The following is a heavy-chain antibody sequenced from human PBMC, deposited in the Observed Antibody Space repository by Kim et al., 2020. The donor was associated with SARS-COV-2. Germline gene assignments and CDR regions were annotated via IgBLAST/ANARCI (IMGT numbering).Heavy chain of an antibody. CDR1: GFTFSSYE. CDR3: AGGRVFGFLHGGSRPNWFDP. Sequence: GGSLRLSCAASGFTFSSYEMNWVRQAPGKGLEWVSYISSSGSTIYYADSVKGRFTISRDNAKNSLYLQMNSLRAEDTAVYYCAGGRVFGFLHGGSRPNWFDPWGQGTLVTVSS. D-gene: IGHD3-16*01. CDR2: ISSSGSTI. V-gene: IGHV3-48*03. J-gene: IGHJ5*02.